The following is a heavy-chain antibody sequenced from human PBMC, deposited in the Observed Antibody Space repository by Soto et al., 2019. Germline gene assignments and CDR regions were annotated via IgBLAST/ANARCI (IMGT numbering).Heavy chain of an antibody. CDR2: INSDGRGT. J-gene: IGHJ6*02. D-gene: IGHD2-15*01. V-gene: IGHV3-74*01. CDR3: AKDTAYAMDV. CDR1: GFDFSNPW. Sequence: EVELVECGGGLFQPGGSLRLSCAASGFDFSNPWIHWVRQGPGKGLVWVSHINSDGRGTTYADSVKGRFTISRDNAKNTVYLQMNSLRAEDTAVYYCAKDTAYAMDVWGQGTTVTVSS.